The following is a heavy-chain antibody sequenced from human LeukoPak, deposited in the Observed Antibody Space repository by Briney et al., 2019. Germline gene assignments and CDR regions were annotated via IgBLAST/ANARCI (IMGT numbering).Heavy chain of an antibody. Sequence: GGSLRLSCAASGFSVSSTFMSWVRQAPGKGLEWVAVLYSGGYIYYADSVKGRFTISRDNSKNTLYLQMDSLRDEDTAAYYCARQVRGDGRGAFDPWGQGTLVTVSS. V-gene: IGHV3-53*01. CDR3: ARQVRGDGRGAFDP. J-gene: IGHJ5*02. D-gene: IGHD2-21*02. CDR1: GFSVSSTF. CDR2: LYSGGYI.